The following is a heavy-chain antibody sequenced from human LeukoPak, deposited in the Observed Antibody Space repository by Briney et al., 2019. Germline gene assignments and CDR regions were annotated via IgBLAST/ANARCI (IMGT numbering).Heavy chain of an antibody. J-gene: IGHJ4*02. Sequence: SETLSLTCTVSGYSISSGYYWGWIRQPPGKGLEWIGSIYHSGSTYYNPSLKSRVTISVDTSKNQFSLKLSSVTAADTAVYYCASGRWYPYFDYWGQGTLVTVSS. CDR3: ASGRWYPYFDY. CDR1: GYSISSGYY. CDR2: IYHSGST. D-gene: IGHD4-23*01. V-gene: IGHV4-38-2*02.